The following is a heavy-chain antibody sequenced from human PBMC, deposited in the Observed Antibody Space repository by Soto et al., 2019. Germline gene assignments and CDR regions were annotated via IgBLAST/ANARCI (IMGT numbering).Heavy chain of an antibody. CDR3: ARVFYCSGGSCYSVISYYGMDV. CDR2: ISAYNGNT. V-gene: IGHV1-18*04. J-gene: IGHJ6*02. Sequence: QVQLVQSGAEVKKPGASVKVSCKASGYTFTSYGISWVRQAPGQGLEWMGWISAYNGNTNYAQKLQGRVTMTTDTSTSTAYMELRSLRSDDTAVYYCARVFYCSGGSCYSVISYYGMDVWGQGTTVTVSS. CDR1: GYTFTSYG. D-gene: IGHD2-15*01.